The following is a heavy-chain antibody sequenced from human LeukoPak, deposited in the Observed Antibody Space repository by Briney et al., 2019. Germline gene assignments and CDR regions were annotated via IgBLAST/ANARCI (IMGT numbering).Heavy chain of an antibody. CDR2: IYYSGST. D-gene: IGHD1-26*01. V-gene: IGHV4-59*08. CDR3: ARRGSYYGPFDY. J-gene: IGHJ4*02. Sequence: SETLSLTCTVSGGSISSYYWSWIRQPPGKGLEWFGYIYYSGSTNYNPSLKSRVTISVDTSKNQFSLKLSSVTAADTAVYYCARRGSYYGPFDYWGQGTLVTVSS. CDR1: GGSISSYY.